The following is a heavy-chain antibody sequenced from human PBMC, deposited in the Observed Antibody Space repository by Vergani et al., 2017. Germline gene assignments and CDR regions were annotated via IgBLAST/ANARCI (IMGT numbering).Heavy chain of an antibody. V-gene: IGHV3-33*05. J-gene: IGHJ6*03. Sequence: VLLVESGGDLVQPGGSLRLSCAASGFTFSFSGMQWVRQGPGKGLEWVAFIKNDESRKNCAESLKDRFTISRDNSKNTLYLQMNSLRAEDTAVYYCARDGCSSTSCYSFYYYYYMDVWGKGTTVTVSS. CDR3: ARDGCSSTSCYSFYYYYYMDV. CDR1: GFTFSFSG. D-gene: IGHD2-2*02. CDR2: IKNDESRK.